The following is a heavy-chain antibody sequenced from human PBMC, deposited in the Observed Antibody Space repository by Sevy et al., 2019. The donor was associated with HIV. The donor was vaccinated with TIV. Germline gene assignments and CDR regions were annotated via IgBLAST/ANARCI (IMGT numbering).Heavy chain of an antibody. J-gene: IGHJ6*03. Sequence: GGSLRLSCAASGFTFSSYAMSWVRHAPGKGLEWVSAISGSGGSTYYADSVKGRFTISRDNSKNTLYLQMNSLRAEDTAVYYCAKDPIKTHGDPNYYYYYMDVWGKGTTVTVSS. CDR1: GFTFSSYA. V-gene: IGHV3-23*01. CDR3: AKDPIKTHGDPNYYYYYMDV. CDR2: ISGSGGST. D-gene: IGHD4-17*01.